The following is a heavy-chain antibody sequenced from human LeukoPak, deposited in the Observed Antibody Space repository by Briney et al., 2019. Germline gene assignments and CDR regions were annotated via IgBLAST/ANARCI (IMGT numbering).Heavy chain of an antibody. Sequence: ASVKVSCKVSGYTPTELSMHWVRQAPGKGLEWMGGFDPEDGETIYAQKFQGRVTMTEDTSTDTAYMELSSLRSEDTAVYYCATGSGVGDWQQLPGHYYHGMDVWGQGTTVTVSS. V-gene: IGHV1-24*01. CDR2: FDPEDGET. CDR1: GYTPTELS. CDR3: ATGSGVGDWQQLPGHYYHGMDV. D-gene: IGHD6-13*01. J-gene: IGHJ6*02.